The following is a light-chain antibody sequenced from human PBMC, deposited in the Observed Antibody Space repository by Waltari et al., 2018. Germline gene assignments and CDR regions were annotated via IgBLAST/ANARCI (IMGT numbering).Light chain of an antibody. Sequence: DIQMTQSPASLPASAGDRLTITCRASQTIYRHLNWYQQKPGHAPDLLIFDASNLPGGVPSRFSGSGSGTDFTLTINSLQPEDIATYYCQQSYRTPYTFGLGTKLQI. V-gene: IGKV1-39*01. J-gene: IGKJ2*01. CDR1: QTIYRH. CDR3: QQSYRTPYT. CDR2: DAS.